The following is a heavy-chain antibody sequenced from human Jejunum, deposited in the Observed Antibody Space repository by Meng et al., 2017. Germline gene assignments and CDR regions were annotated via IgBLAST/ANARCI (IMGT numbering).Heavy chain of an antibody. CDR3: ARERGGLGFGEFSFDH. Sequence: GESLKISCEVSGFTFSNYWMSWVRQAPGKGLEWVANIKQDGSEKYYVDSVKGRFTISRDNAKNSLYLQLSSLRADDTAVYYCARERGGLGFGEFSFDHWGQGSVVTVSS. CDR1: GFTFSNYW. D-gene: IGHD3-10*01. CDR2: IKQDGSEK. V-gene: IGHV3-7*01. J-gene: IGHJ4*02.